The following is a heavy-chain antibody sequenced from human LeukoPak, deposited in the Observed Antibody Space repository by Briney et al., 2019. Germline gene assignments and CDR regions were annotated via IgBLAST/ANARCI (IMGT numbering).Heavy chain of an antibody. CDR3: AKEGRGKKDVLRFLEWFPSYYYCGMDV. D-gene: IGHD3-3*01. CDR1: GFTFSSYA. V-gene: IGHV3-23*01. Sequence: GGSLRLSCAASGFTFSSYAMSWVRQAPGKGLEWVSAISGSGGSTYYADSVKGRFTISRDNSKNTLYLQMNSLRAEDTAVYYCAKEGRGKKDVLRFLEWFPSYYYCGMDVWGQGTTVTVPS. J-gene: IGHJ6*02. CDR2: ISGSGGST.